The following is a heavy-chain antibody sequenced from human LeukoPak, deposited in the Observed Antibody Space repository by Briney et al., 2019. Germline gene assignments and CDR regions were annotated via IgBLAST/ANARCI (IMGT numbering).Heavy chain of an antibody. V-gene: IGHV3-9*01. CDR2: ISWDSGSI. CDR3: AKDGAQYYYYMDV. J-gene: IGHJ6*03. Sequence: GRSLRLSCAASGFTFDDYAMHWVRQAPGKGLEWVSGISWDSGSIGYADSVKGRFTISRDNAKNSLYLQMNSLRAEDTALYYCAKDGAQYYYYMDVWGKGTTVTISS. CDR1: GFTFDDYA.